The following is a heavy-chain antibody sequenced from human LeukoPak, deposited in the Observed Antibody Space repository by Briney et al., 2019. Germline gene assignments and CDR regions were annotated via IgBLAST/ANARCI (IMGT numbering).Heavy chain of an antibody. CDR2: ISYSGTT. Sequence: PSETLSLTCSGSLSSSTYYWGWLRQAPGKGLEWIGSISYSGTTYYNPSLKSRVTISEDTSKTQFSLELSSVTAADTAVYFCARDHGSNRWFFFWGQGTLVTVSS. D-gene: IGHD3/OR15-3a*01. V-gene: IGHV4-39*07. CDR1: GSLSSSTYY. CDR3: ARDHGSNRWFFF. J-gene: IGHJ4*02.